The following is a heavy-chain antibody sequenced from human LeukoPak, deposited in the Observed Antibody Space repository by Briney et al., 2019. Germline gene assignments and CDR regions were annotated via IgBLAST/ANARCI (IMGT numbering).Heavy chain of an antibody. J-gene: IGHJ4*02. CDR3: ARGYCSSTSCYTEYYFDY. CDR2: IIPILGIA. Sequence: SVKVSCRASGGTFSSYAISWVRQAPGQGLEWMGRIIPILGIANYAQKFQGRVTITADKSTSTAYMELSSLRSEDTAVYYCARGYCSSTSCYTEYYFDYWGQGTLVTVSS. D-gene: IGHD2-2*02. CDR1: GGTFSSYA. V-gene: IGHV1-69*04.